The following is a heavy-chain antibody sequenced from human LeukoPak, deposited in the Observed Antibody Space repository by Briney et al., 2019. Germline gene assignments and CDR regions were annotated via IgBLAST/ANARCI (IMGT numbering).Heavy chain of an antibody. CDR2: IKQDGSEK. D-gene: IGHD6-19*01. CDR1: GFTFSSYW. V-gene: IGHV3-7*01. CDR3: ARYPSRGSGWFSYYYYYMDV. J-gene: IGHJ6*03. Sequence: GGSLRLSCAASGFTFSSYWMSWVRQAPGKGLEWVANIKQDGSEKYYVDSVKGRFTISRDNAKNSLYLQMNSLRAEDTAVYYCARYPSRGSGWFSYYYYYMDVWGKGTTVTVSS.